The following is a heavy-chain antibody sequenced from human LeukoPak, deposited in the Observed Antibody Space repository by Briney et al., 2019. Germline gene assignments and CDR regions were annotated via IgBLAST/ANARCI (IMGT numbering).Heavy chain of an antibody. D-gene: IGHD2-2*01. Sequence: ASVKVSCKASGYTFTGYYMHWVRQAPGQGLEWMGWINPNSGGTNYAQKFRGRVTMTRDTSISTAYMELSRLRSDDTAVYYCARDPGDIVVVPAAKNDYWGQGTLVTVSS. J-gene: IGHJ4*02. CDR1: GYTFTGYY. CDR3: ARDPGDIVVVPAAKNDY. CDR2: INPNSGGT. V-gene: IGHV1-2*02.